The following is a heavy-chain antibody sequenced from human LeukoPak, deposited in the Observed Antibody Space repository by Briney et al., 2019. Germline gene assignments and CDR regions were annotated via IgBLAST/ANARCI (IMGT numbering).Heavy chain of an antibody. V-gene: IGHV4-61*02. CDR2: IYTSEST. CDR3: ARGLWFGDENPPY. D-gene: IGHD3-10*01. CDR1: GGSISSSNYY. Sequence: SETLSLTCTVSGGSISSSNYYWSWIRQPAGKGLEWIGRIYTSESTNYNPSLKSRVTISVDTSRNQFSLKLSSVTAADTAVYYCARGLWFGDENPPYWGQGILVTVSS. J-gene: IGHJ4*02.